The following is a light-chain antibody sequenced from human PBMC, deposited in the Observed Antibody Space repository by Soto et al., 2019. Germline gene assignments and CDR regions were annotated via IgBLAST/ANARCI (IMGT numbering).Light chain of an antibody. CDR1: QSVTNNY. V-gene: IGKV3-20*01. Sequence: IVLTQSPGTLSLSPWERATLSCRASQSVTNNYLAWYQQKPGQAPWLLIDGASNRATGIPDRLSGSGSGTDFTLTISRLEPEDFAVYYCQQYGSSPITFGQGTRLEIK. J-gene: IGKJ5*01. CDR2: GAS. CDR3: QQYGSSPIT.